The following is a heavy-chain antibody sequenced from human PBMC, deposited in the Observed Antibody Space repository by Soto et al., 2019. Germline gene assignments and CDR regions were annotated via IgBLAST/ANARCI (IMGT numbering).Heavy chain of an antibody. CDR3: ARHLAIYYGMDV. CDR2: IDPSDSYT. CDR1: GYSFPNYW. V-gene: IGHV5-10-1*01. Sequence: LGESLKISCKGSGYSFPNYWITWVRQMPGKGLEWMGRIDPSDSYTNYSPSFQGHVSIPADKSISTAYLQWSSLRASDTAMYYCARHLAIYYGMDVWGQGTTVTVSS. J-gene: IGHJ6*02.